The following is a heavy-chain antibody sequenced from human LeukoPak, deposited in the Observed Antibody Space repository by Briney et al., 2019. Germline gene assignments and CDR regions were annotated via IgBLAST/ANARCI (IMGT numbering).Heavy chain of an antibody. CDR2: ISYDGSNK. Sequence: GGSLRLSCAASGFTFSSYAMRWVRQAPGKGLEWVAVISYDGSNKYYADSVKGRFTISRDTSKNTLYLQMNSLTAEDTGVYYWARDHREFDWLASGCDYWGQGTLVTVSS. CDR1: GFTFSSYA. V-gene: IGHV3-30*04. J-gene: IGHJ4*02. D-gene: IGHD3-9*01. CDR3: ARDHREFDWLASGCDY.